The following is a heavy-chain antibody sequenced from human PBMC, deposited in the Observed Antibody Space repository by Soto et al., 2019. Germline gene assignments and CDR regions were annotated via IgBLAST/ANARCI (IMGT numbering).Heavy chain of an antibody. CDR2: IWFDGSKE. V-gene: IGHV3-33*01. CDR3: ARAQGLRYFDY. J-gene: IGHJ4*02. D-gene: IGHD3-9*01. CDR1: GFTFSNYH. Sequence: GGSLRLSCSASGFTFSNYHMHWVRQAPGKGLEWVAIIWFDGSKEYYADSVKGRFTISRDNSKDALYLQMNGLRAEDTAVYYCARAQGLRYFDYWGQGTLVTVSS.